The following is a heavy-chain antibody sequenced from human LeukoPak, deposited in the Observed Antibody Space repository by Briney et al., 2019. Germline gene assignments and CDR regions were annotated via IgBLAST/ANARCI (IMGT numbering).Heavy chain of an antibody. J-gene: IGHJ4*02. Sequence: PGGSLRLSCAASGFTLSSYAMNWVRQAPGKGLEWVSAISGSGSAYYADSVKGRFTISRDNSKNTLYLQMNSLRGEDTAVYYCAKRGAEVGATVAPGDYWGQGTLLTVSS. V-gene: IGHV3-23*01. CDR1: GFTLSSYA. CDR3: AKRGAEVGATVAPGDY. CDR2: ISGSGSA. D-gene: IGHD1-26*01.